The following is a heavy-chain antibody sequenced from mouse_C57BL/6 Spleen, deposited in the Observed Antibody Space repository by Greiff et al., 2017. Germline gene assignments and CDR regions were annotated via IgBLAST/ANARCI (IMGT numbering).Heavy chain of an antibody. CDR2: IYPRSGNT. V-gene: IGHV1-81*01. D-gene: IGHD2-1*01. CDR3: ARETLLDY. Sequence: QVQLKQSGAELARPGASVKLSCKASGYTFTSYGISWVKQRTGQGLEWIGEIYPRSGNTYYNEKFKGKATLTADKSSSTAYMELRSLTSEDSAVYFCARETLLDYWGQGTSVTVSS. J-gene: IGHJ4*01. CDR1: GYTFTSYG.